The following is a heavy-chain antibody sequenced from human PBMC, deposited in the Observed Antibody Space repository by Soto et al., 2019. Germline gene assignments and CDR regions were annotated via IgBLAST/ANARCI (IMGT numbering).Heavy chain of an antibody. Sequence: EVQLLESGGGLVQPGGSLRLSCEVSGFTLTSYGMNWVRQAPDKGLEWVSTVGRGGDTYYADSVKGRFIISRDNSKNTLFLQMNSLRAEDTALYFCVKDGTTVGIHYYGMDVWGQGTTVTVSS. CDR3: VKDGTTVGIHYYGMDV. V-gene: IGHV3-23*01. CDR2: VGRGGDT. CDR1: GFTLTSYG. J-gene: IGHJ6*02. D-gene: IGHD4-4*01.